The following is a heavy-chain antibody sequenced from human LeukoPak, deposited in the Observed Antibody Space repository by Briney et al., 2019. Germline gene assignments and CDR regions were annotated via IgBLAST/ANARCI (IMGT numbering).Heavy chain of an antibody. CDR1: GFTFSSYW. CDR2: INSDGSST. CDR3: ARLLISTSCPGDY. J-gene: IGHJ4*02. Sequence: GGSLRLSCAASGFTFSSYWMHWVRQAPGKGLVWVSRINSDGSSTSYADSVKGRFTISRDNAMNTLYLQMNSLRAEDTAVYYCARLLISTSCPGDYWGQGTLVTVSS. V-gene: IGHV3-74*01. D-gene: IGHD2-2*01.